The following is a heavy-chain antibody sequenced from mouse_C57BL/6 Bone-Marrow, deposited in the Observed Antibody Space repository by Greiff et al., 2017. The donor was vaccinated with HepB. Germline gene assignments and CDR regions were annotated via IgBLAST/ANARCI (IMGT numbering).Heavy chain of an antibody. J-gene: IGHJ3*01. CDR1: GYAFTNYL. CDR3: ARSGDYGRGAWFAY. Sequence: QVQLKESGAELVRPGTSVKVSCKASGYAFTNYLIEWVKQRPGQGLEWIGVINPGSGGTNYNEKFKGKATLTADKSSSTAYMQLSSLTSEDSAVYFCARSGDYGRGAWFAYWGQGTRVTVSA. D-gene: IGHD2-4*01. V-gene: IGHV1-54*01. CDR2: INPGSGGT.